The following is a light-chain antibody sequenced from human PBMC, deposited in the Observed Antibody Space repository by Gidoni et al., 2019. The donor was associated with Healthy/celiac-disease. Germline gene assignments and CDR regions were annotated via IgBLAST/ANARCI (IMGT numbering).Light chain of an antibody. CDR2: EVS. V-gene: IGLV2-14*01. CDR1: SSDVGGYNY. CDR3: SSYTSSSTHVV. Sequence: QSALTQPASASGTPGQSITISCTGTSSDVGGYNYVSWYQQHPGKAPKLIVYEVSNRPSGVSNRFSGSKSGNTASLTISGLQAEDEADYYCSSYTSSSTHVVFGGGTKLTVL. J-gene: IGLJ2*01.